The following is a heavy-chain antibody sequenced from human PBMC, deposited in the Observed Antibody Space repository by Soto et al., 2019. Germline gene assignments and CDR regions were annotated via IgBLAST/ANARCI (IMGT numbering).Heavy chain of an antibody. CDR2: ISGSGGST. D-gene: IGHD3-3*01. Sequence: QLGGSLRLSCAASGFTFSSYAMSWVRQAPGKGLEWVSAISGSGGSTYYADSVKGRFTISRDNSKNTLYLQMNSLRTGDTAVYYCAKDRERFLEWLGAGDFDYWGQGTLVTVSS. CDR3: AKDRERFLEWLGAGDFDY. V-gene: IGHV3-23*01. J-gene: IGHJ4*02. CDR1: GFTFSSYA.